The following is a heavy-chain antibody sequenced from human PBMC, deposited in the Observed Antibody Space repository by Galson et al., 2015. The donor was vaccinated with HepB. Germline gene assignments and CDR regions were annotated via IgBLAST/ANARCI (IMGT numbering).Heavy chain of an antibody. J-gene: IGHJ3*02. V-gene: IGHV3-21*01. Sequence: SLRLSCAASGFTFSSYSMNWVRQAPGKGLEWVSSISSSSSYIYYADSVKGRFTISRDNAKNSLYLQMNSLRAEDTAVYYCAGDRGLGYYGSGSYAFDIWGQGTMVTVSS. CDR1: GFTFSSYS. CDR2: ISSSSSYI. CDR3: AGDRGLGYYGSGSYAFDI. D-gene: IGHD3-10*01.